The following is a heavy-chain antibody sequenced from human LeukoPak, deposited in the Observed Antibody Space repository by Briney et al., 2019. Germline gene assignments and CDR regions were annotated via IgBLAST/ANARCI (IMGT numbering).Heavy chain of an antibody. V-gene: IGHV3-7*01. D-gene: IGHD5-24*01. Sequence: GGSLRLSCRASGFTFSLYWMTLVRQAPGKGPEFVANIEEDGSDKKYVDSLKGRFTISRDNAENSLFLQINNLRVEDTAVYYCAREDGYNTMNHWGQGTLVTVSS. CDR2: IEEDGSDK. CDR3: AREDGYNTMNH. J-gene: IGHJ5*02. CDR1: GFTFSLYW.